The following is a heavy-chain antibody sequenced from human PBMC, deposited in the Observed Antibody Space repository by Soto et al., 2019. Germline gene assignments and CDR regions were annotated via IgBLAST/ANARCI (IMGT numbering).Heavy chain of an antibody. Sequence: EVQLLESGGGVVQPGGSLRLSCVASGFNFKKFAMSWVRQAPGEGLEWVSGIRCCGGSTSYEDSVKGQFSIARDDSTNTLSLQMNNLRVEDTAQYYCAKADGEQWLLPHLDKWGQGTLVTVS. V-gene: IGHV3-23*01. J-gene: IGHJ4*02. D-gene: IGHD6-19*01. CDR2: IRCCGGST. CDR1: GFNFKKFA. CDR3: AKADGEQWLLPHLDK.